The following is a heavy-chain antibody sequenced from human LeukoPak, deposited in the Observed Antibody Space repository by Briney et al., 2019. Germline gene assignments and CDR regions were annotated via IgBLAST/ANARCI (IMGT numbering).Heavy chain of an antibody. CDR1: GFTFSTYL. J-gene: IGHJ3*01. D-gene: IGHD3-3*01. CDR3: AKSNGEWSRQHAFDF. Sequence: PGGSLRLSCAASGFTFSTYLMHWVRQAPGKGLDWVAIIWHDGSTKYYADSVKGRFTISRDNSKNTLYLEMNSLRAEVTALYFCAKSNGEWSRQHAFDFWGQGTMVTVSS. CDR2: IWHDGSTK. V-gene: IGHV3-33*06.